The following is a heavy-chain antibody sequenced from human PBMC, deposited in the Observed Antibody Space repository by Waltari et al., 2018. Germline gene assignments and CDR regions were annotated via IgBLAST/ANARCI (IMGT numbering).Heavy chain of an antibody. J-gene: IGHJ4*02. CDR3: AGDRAIGLFFDY. V-gene: IGHV4-4*02. CDR1: GDSISGNYW. D-gene: IGHD2-2*01. CDR2: GQHSGKT. Sequence: QVQLQESGQGLVKPSGTLSLTCAVSGDSISGNYWWSRVRQSPAKGLEWIGKGQHSGKTHYNPSLQSRVTISLDKPKNQFSLNLNSVTAADTAVYYCAGDRAIGLFFDYWGRGTLVTVSS.